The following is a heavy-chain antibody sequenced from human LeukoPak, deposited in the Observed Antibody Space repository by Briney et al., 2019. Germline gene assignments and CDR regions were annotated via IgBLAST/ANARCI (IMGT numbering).Heavy chain of an antibody. CDR2: INQGGSDK. Sequence: GGSLRLSCAASGFTFNSYWMTWVRQAPGRGLEWVAHINQGGSDKYYVDSVKGRFTISRDNPKNSLYLQMNSLRAEDTAVYYCASRATRFDYRGQGTLVTVSS. J-gene: IGHJ4*02. CDR1: GFTFNSYW. D-gene: IGHD2-15*01. CDR3: ASRATRFDY. V-gene: IGHV3-7*01.